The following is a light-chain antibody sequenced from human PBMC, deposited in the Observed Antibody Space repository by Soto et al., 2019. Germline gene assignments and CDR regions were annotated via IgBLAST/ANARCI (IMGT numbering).Light chain of an antibody. CDR3: PQYETFSGT. CDR1: QTISSW. CDR2: KAS. V-gene: IGKV1-5*03. Sequence: DIQMTQSPSTLSGSVGDRVTITCRASQTISSWLAWYQQKPGKAPKLLIYKASTLKSGVPSRFSGSGSGTEIPLTLASLQPDDFPTYYCPQYETFSGTFGPGPKVDIK. J-gene: IGKJ1*01.